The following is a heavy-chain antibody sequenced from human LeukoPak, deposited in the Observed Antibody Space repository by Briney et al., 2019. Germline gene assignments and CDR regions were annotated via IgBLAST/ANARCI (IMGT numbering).Heavy chain of an antibody. CDR2: IYHTGST. D-gene: IGHD3-10*01. CDR3: AKRAGREWSYILPPYGLDV. Sequence: SGTLSLTCAVSGGSISTNNWWSWVRQPPGKGLEWIGEIYHTGSTNYSPSLRSRVTMSIDKSNNQFSLNLNSVTAADTAVYYCAKRAGREWSYILPPYGLDVWGQGTTVTVSS. CDR1: GGSISTNNW. J-gene: IGHJ6*02. V-gene: IGHV4-4*02.